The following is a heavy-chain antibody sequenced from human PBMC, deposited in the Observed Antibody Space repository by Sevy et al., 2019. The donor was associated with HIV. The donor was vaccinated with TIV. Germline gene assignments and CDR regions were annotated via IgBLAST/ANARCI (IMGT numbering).Heavy chain of an antibody. CDR3: ASGKVAANYNWFDP. Sequence: SETRSLTCTVSGGSISSYYWSWIRQPAGKGLEWIGRIYTSGSTNYNPSLKSRVTMSVDTSKNQFSLKLSSVTAADTAVYYCASGKVAANYNWFDPWGQGTLVTVSS. V-gene: IGHV4-4*07. J-gene: IGHJ5*02. CDR2: IYTSGST. CDR1: GGSISSYY. D-gene: IGHD2-15*01.